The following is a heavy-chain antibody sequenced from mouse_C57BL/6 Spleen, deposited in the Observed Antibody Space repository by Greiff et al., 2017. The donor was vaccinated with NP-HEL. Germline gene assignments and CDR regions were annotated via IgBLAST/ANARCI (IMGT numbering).Heavy chain of an antibody. D-gene: IGHD2-2*01. CDR1: GYTFTDYN. V-gene: IGHV1-18*01. CDR3: ARHGSAWFAY. CDR2: INPNNGGT. Sequence: SGPELVKPGASVKIPCKASGYTFTDYNMDWVKQSPGKSLEWIGDINPNNGGTIYNQKFKGKATLTVDKSSSTAYMELRSLTSEDTAVYYCARHGSAWFAYWGQGTLVTVSA. J-gene: IGHJ3*01.